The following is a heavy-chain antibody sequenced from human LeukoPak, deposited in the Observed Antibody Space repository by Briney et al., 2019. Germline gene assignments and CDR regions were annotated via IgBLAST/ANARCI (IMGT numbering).Heavy chain of an antibody. V-gene: IGHV1-69*13. J-gene: IGHJ5*02. Sequence: ASVKVSCKASGGTFSSYAISWVRQAPGQGLEWMGGIIPIFGTANYAQKFQGRVTITVDESTSTAYMELSSLRSEDTAVYYCARGVVPAAYNWFDPWGQGTLVTVSS. CDR1: GGTFSSYA. CDR2: IIPIFGTA. CDR3: ARGVVPAAYNWFDP. D-gene: IGHD2-2*01.